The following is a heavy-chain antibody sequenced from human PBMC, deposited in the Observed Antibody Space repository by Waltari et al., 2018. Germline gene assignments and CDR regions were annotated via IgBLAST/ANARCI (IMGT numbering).Heavy chain of an antibody. D-gene: IGHD2-8*01. CDR1: GDSISSGTYY. V-gene: IGHV4-61*02. CDR3: ARGGGAVLMIYAL. CDR2: IYNRGAT. Sequence: QVQLQESGPGLVQPSQTLSLACTVSGDSISSGTYYWSWIRQPAGKGLEWIGRIYNRGATHYNPSLKSLDSISLDPSTNQFSLKLSWGTAADTAVYYCARGGGAVLMIYALWGQGTMVTVSS. J-gene: IGHJ3*01.